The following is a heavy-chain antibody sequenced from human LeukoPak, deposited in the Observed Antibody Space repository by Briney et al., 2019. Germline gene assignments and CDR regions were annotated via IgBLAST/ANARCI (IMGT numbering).Heavy chain of an antibody. D-gene: IGHD3-10*01. CDR1: GGSISSSSYY. J-gene: IGHJ4*02. CDR3: ARHDEGSTDSGTYYSSFDY. Sequence: SETLSLTCTVSGGSISSSSYYWGWIRQPPGKGLEWIGSVFYSGSASYNPSLKSRVTISVDMSKNQFSLKLRSATAADTAVYYCARHDEGSTDSGTYYSSFDYWGQGTLVTVSS. CDR2: VFYSGSA. V-gene: IGHV4-39*01.